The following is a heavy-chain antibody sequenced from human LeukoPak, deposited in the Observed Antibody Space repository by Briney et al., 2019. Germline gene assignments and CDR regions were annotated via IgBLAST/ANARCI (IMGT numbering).Heavy chain of an antibody. Sequence: PSETLSHTCTVSGGSISSYYWSWIRQPPGKGLEWIGYIYYSGSTNYNPSLKSRVTISVDTSKNQFSLKLSSVTAADTAVYYCARGYTSWELLSSWGQGTLVTVSS. CDR1: GGSISSYY. CDR2: IYYSGST. D-gene: IGHD1-26*01. V-gene: IGHV4-59*01. J-gene: IGHJ5*02. CDR3: ARGYTSWELLSS.